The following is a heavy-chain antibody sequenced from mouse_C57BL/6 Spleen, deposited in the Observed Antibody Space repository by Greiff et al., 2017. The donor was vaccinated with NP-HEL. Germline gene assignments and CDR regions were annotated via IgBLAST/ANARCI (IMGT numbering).Heavy chain of an antibody. CDR1: GFTFSSYV. CDR3: TRDDYENYGMDY. Sequence: EVQLVESGEGLVKPGGSLKLSCAASGFTFSSYVMPWVRQTPEKRLEWVEYISSGGDYIYYADTVKGRYTISRDNARNTLYLQMSSLKSEDAAMSYCTRDDYENYGMDYWGQGTTVTVSS. D-gene: IGHD2-4*01. J-gene: IGHJ4*01. CDR2: ISSGGDYI. V-gene: IGHV5-9-1*02.